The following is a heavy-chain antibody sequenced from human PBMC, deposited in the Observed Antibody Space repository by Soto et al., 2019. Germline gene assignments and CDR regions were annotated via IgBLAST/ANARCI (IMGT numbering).Heavy chain of an antibody. CDR2: LDAGDTT. J-gene: IGHJ4*02. V-gene: IGHV3-23*01. CDR3: AKDPRAYSTHMGYFSDH. Sequence: EVQLLESGGNLVQPGGSLRLSCAASGFTFSRHAMSWVRQAPGEGLEWVSTLDAGDTTYYADSEKGRFTISRDNARNTLSLQMNSLRVEDTAVYYCAKDPRAYSTHMGYFSDHWGQGTLVTVSS. D-gene: IGHD6-13*01. CDR1: GFTFSRHA.